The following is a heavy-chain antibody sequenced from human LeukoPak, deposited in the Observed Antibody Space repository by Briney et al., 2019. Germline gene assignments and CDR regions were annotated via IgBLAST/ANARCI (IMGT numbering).Heavy chain of an antibody. V-gene: IGHV3-11*01. CDR3: ARERGIAARSFDY. J-gene: IGHJ4*02. D-gene: IGHD6-6*01. CDR1: GFTFSDYY. CDR2: ISSSGSTI. Sequence: GGSLRLSCAASGFTFSDYYMSWIRQAPGKGLEWVSYISSSGSTIYYADSVKGRLTISRENAKTSLHLKMNSLRAEDTAVYYCARERGIAARSFDYWGQGTLVTVSS.